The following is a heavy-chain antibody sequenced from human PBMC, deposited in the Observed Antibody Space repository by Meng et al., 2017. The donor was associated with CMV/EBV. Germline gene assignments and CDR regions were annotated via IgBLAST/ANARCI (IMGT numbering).Heavy chain of an antibody. CDR1: GFTFSSYE. Sequence: GESLKISCAASGFTFSSYEMNWVRQAPGKGLEWISYISIGGTTRYYADSVMGRFTISRDNAKNSLYLQMNSLRVEDTAVYYCARDRGYCSSTSCRYWYFDLWGRGTLVTVSS. CDR2: ISIGGTTR. CDR3: ARDRGYCSSTSCRYWYFDL. D-gene: IGHD2-2*01. V-gene: IGHV3-48*03. J-gene: IGHJ2*01.